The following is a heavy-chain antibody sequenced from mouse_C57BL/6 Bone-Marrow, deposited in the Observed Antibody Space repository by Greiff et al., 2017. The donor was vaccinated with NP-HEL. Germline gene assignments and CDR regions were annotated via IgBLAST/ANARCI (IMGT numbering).Heavy chain of an antibody. CDR2: ISDGGSYT. CDR1: GFTFSSYA. V-gene: IGHV5-4*03. D-gene: IGHD2-2*01. J-gene: IGHJ4*01. CDR3: AIYYGYDMDY. Sequence: EVKLMESGGGLVKPGGSLKLSCAASGFTFSSYAMSWVRQTPEKRLEWVATISDGGSYTYYPDNVKGRFTISRDNAKNNLYLQMSHLKSEDTAMYYCAIYYGYDMDYWGQGTSVTVSS.